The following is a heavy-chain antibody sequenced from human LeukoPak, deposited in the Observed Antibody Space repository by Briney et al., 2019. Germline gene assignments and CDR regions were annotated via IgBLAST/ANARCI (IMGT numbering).Heavy chain of an antibody. J-gene: IGHJ4*02. Sequence: SDTLSLTCAVSGVSFNDYYWSWVRQTPGKGLEWIGEINHSGYTNDSPSLKSRVTLSIDTSRKQFSLNLRSVTVADTGIYYCTRMTTGHDYWGQGTLVTVSS. CDR3: TRMTTGHDY. D-gene: IGHD4-17*01. CDR2: INHSGYT. CDR1: GVSFNDYY. V-gene: IGHV4-34*01.